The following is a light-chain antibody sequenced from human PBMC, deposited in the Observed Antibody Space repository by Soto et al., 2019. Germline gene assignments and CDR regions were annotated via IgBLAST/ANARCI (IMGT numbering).Light chain of an antibody. V-gene: IGKV3-15*01. J-gene: IGKJ4*01. CDR1: QSISSS. CDR3: QQYGTWPPNLLT. CDR2: GAS. Sequence: EIGMTQSQVTLSVSPGEGATRACRASQSISSSLAWYQQKPGQPPKLLIFGASTRATGIPARFSGSGSGTEFTLTITRLHSEDSAIYYCQQYGTWPPNLLTFGGGTKVEI.